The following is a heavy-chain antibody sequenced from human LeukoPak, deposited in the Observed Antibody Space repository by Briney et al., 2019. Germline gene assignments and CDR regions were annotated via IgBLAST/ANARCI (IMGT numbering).Heavy chain of an antibody. D-gene: IGHD5-18*01. CDR3: ARKGGYPNYFDY. Sequence: GGSLRLSCAASGFTFSSYWMSWVRQAPGKGLEWVANIKQDGSEKYYVDSVKGRFTISRDNAKNSLYLQMNSPGAEDTAVYYCARKGGYPNYFDYWGQGTLVTVSS. J-gene: IGHJ4*02. V-gene: IGHV3-7*01. CDR1: GFTFSSYW. CDR2: IKQDGSEK.